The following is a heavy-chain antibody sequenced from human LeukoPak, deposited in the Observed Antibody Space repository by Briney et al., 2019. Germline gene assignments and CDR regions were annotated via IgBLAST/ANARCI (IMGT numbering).Heavy chain of an antibody. Sequence: GGSLRLSCAASGFTFSSYAMSWVRQAPGKGLEWVSAISGSGGSTYYADSVKGRFTISRDNSRNTPYLQMNSLSAEDTAVYYCARDRYSSMWSVFEYWGQGALVTVSS. CDR1: GFTFSSYA. V-gene: IGHV3-23*01. CDR2: ISGSGGST. CDR3: ARDRYSSMWSVFEY. D-gene: IGHD6-13*01. J-gene: IGHJ4*02.